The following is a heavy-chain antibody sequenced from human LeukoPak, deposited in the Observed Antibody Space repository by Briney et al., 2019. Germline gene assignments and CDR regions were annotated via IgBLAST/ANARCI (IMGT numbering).Heavy chain of an antibody. CDR3: ARERGVGATSRHFSA. CDR2: ISSSSSYI. CDR1: GFTFSSYS. V-gene: IGHV3-21*01. D-gene: IGHD1-26*01. J-gene: IGHJ5*02. Sequence: PGGSLRLSCAASGFTFSSYSMNWVRQAPGKGLEWVSSISSSSSYIYYADSVKGRFTISRDNAKNSLYLQMNSLRAEDTAVYYCARERGVGATSRHFSAWGQGTLVTVSS.